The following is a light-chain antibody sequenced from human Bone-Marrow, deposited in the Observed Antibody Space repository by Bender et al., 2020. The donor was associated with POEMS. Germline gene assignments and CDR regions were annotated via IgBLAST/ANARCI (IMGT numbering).Light chain of an antibody. Sequence: QSVLTQPPSASGTPGQRVTISCSGSSSNIGTNPVNWYQQLPGTAPKLLIYINNQRPSGVPDRLSGSKSGNSASLAISGLQSEDEADYYCAAWEDSLNGWVFGGGTKLTVL. V-gene: IGLV1-44*01. CDR1: SSNIGTNP. J-gene: IGLJ3*02. CDR3: AAWEDSLNGWV. CDR2: INN.